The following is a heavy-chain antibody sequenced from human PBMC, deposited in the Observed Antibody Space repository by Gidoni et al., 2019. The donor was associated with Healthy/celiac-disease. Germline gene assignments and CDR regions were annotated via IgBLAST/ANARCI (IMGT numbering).Heavy chain of an antibody. CDR3: ARDRTAKAYYYDSSGYYLDAFDI. Sequence: QVQLQESGPGLVKPSETLSLTCTVSGGSISSYYWSWIRQPPGKGLEWIGYIYYSGSTNYNPSLKSRVTISVDTSKNQFSLKLSSVTAADTAVYYCARDRTAKAYYYDSSGYYLDAFDIWGQGTMVTVSS. CDR2: IYYSGST. V-gene: IGHV4-59*01. CDR1: GGSISSYY. J-gene: IGHJ3*02. D-gene: IGHD3-22*01.